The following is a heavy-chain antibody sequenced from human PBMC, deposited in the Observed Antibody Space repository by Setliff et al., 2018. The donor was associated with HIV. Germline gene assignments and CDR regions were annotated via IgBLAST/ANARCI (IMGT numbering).Heavy chain of an antibody. D-gene: IGHD6-6*01. CDR1: GFAFSDYD. J-gene: IGHJ6*02. CDR2: IGTGGDT. CDR3: TRELNGHTSSHYYFGLDV. V-gene: IGHV3-13*01. Sequence: GGSLRLSCATSGFAFSDYDFHWVRQVTGEGLEWVSAIGTGGDTYYADSVKGRFTISRENAKNSLYLQMNNVRAGDTAVSYCTRELNGHTSSHYYFGLDVWGQGTTVTVSS.